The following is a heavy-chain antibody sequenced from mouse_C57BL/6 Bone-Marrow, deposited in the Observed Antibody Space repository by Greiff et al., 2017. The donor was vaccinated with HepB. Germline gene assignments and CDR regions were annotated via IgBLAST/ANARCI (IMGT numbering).Heavy chain of an antibody. CDR1: GFSFNTYA. V-gene: IGHV10-1*01. CDR3: VRQGWLLPGMDY. CDR2: IRSKSNNYAT. J-gene: IGHJ4*01. Sequence: EVKLVESGGGLVQPKGSLKLSCAASGFSFNTYAMNWVRQAPGKGLEWVARIRSKSNNYATYYADSVKDRFTISRDDSESMLYLQMNNLKTEDTAMYYCVRQGWLLPGMDYWGQGTSVTVSS. D-gene: IGHD2-3*01.